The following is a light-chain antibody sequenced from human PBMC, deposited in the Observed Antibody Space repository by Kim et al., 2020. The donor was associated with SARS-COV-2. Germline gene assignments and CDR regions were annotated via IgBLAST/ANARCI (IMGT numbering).Light chain of an antibody. J-gene: IGKJ2*01. CDR3: QHYSSYLYT. V-gene: IGKV1-5*01. CDR2: DAS. Sequence: SASVGDRVTITGRASQSISSWLAWYQQKPGKAPKLLIYDASSLDSGVPSRFSGSGSGTEFTLTITSLQPDDFAAYYCQHYSSYLYTFGQGTKLEI. CDR1: QSISSW.